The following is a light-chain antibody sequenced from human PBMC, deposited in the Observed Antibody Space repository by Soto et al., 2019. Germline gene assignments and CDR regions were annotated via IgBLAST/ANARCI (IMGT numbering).Light chain of an antibody. CDR1: SSNIGAGYD. J-gene: IGLJ2*01. Sequence: QAVVTQPPSVSGAPGQRVTISCTGSSSNIGAGYDVHWYQQLPGTAPKLLIYGNSNRPSGVPDRFSGSKSGTSASLAITGLQAEDEADYYCQSYDSSPSVVVFGGGTKVTVL. V-gene: IGLV1-40*01. CDR2: GNS. CDR3: QSYDSSPSVVV.